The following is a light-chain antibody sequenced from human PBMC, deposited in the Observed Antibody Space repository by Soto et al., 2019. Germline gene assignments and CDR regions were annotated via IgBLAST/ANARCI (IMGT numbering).Light chain of an antibody. CDR1: TSNIGNNA. Sequence: QSVLTQPPSASGTPGQRVTISCSGGTSNIGNNAVNWVQQLPGTAPKLLIYSNNQRPSGVPDRFSGSKSGTAATLAITGLQTGDEADYYCATWDSSLSVGLFGGGTKLTVL. V-gene: IGLV1-44*01. CDR2: SNN. J-gene: IGLJ2*01. CDR3: ATWDSSLSVGL.